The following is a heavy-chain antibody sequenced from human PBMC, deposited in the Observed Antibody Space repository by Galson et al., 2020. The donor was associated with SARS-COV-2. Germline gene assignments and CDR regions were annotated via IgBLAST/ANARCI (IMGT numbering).Heavy chain of an antibody. CDR2: ILYDGFNK. V-gene: IGHV3-33*06. CDR1: GFTFSSYG. D-gene: IGHD4-17*01. CDR3: AKGSPTVTVSNFDY. Sequence: GGSLRPSCAASGFTFSSYGMHWVRQAPGKGLEWVAVILYDGFNKYYADSVKGRFTISRDNSRSMLYLQIDSLRAEDTAVYYCAKGSPTVTVSNFDYWGQGTLVTVSS. J-gene: IGHJ4*02.